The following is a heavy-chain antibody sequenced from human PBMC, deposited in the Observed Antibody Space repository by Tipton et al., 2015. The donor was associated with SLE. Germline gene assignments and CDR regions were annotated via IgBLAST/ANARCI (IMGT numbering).Heavy chain of an antibody. CDR1: ADTFSSYV. D-gene: IGHD6-13*01. V-gene: IGHV1-18*01. J-gene: IGHJ4*02. Sequence: VKVSCKASADTFSSYVINWVRQAPGQGLEWMGWISAYNGKTNFAQNFQGRVTLAIDTSTSTAYMEVRSLRSDDTAVYYCARGVDSSTWVDLYYFDYWGQGTLVTVSS. CDR2: ISAYNGKT. CDR3: ARGVDSSTWVDLYYFDY.